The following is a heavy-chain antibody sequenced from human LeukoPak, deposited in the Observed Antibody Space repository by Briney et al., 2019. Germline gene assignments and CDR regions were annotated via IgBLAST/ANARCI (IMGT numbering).Heavy chain of an antibody. J-gene: IGHJ4*02. V-gene: IGHV4-4*02. CDR3: ALGYHDVWER. D-gene: IGHD1-26*01. CDR1: SGSISSTIW. Sequence: PSGTLSLTCAVSSGSISSTIWWSWVRQPPGKGLEWIGEINHSGNTYYNPSLTGRVTISVDRSDNQFSLKVNSVTAADTAVYYCALGYHDVWERWGQGTLVTVSS. CDR2: INHSGNT.